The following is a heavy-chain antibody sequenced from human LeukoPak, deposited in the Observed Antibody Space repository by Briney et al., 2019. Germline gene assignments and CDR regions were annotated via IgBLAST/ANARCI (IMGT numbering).Heavy chain of an antibody. CDR3: ASLINSSPYYYYMDV. CDR1: GGSISSYY. Sequence: SETLSLTCTVSGGSISSYYWSWLRQPAGKGLEWIGRIYTSGSTNYNPSLKSRVTMSVDTSKNQFSLKLSSVTAADTAVYYCASLINSSPYYYYMDVWGKGTTVTVSS. D-gene: IGHD6-13*01. J-gene: IGHJ6*03. V-gene: IGHV4-4*07. CDR2: IYTSGST.